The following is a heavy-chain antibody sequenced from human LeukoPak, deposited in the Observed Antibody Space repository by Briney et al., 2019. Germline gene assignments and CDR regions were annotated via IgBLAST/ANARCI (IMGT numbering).Heavy chain of an antibody. Sequence: PGGSLRLSCAASGFTFSDYYMSWVRRAPGKGLEWVGRIKSKSDDGTIDYGAPVKGRFTISRDDSQNTLYLQMNSLKTEDTAVYYCTTDAGYTSRWYNWRGQGTLVTVSS. CDR1: GFTFSDYY. CDR3: TTDAGYTSRWYNW. J-gene: IGHJ4*02. CDR2: IKSKSDDGTI. V-gene: IGHV3-15*01. D-gene: IGHD6-13*01.